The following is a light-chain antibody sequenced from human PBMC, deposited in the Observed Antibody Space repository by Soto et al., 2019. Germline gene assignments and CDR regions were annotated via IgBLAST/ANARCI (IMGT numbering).Light chain of an antibody. J-gene: IGKJ1*01. CDR2: LGS. CDR3: QHYTDWPWT. Sequence: DIVMRQSPLSLPVTPGEPASISCRSNQSLLHNNGYNYLDWYMQKPGQSPQLLIYLGSNRASGVPARFSGSGSGTDFTLTISSLQSEDFAVYYCQHYTDWPWTFGQGTKVDIK. CDR1: QSLLHNNGYNY. V-gene: IGKV2-28*01.